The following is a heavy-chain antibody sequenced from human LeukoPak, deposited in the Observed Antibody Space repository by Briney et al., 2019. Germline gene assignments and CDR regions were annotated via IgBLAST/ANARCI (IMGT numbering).Heavy chain of an antibody. CDR2: IHASGNI. D-gene: IGHD6-13*01. Sequence: SETLSLTCTFSGDSISSNYWSWIRQPAGKGLEWIARIHASGNIDYNPSLKSRVTITLDTLRKQVFLRLTSVTAADTAVYYCARDRGGSSWYNWYDAWGQGILVTVSS. J-gene: IGHJ5*02. V-gene: IGHV4-4*07. CDR3: ARDRGGSSWYNWYDA. CDR1: GDSISSNY.